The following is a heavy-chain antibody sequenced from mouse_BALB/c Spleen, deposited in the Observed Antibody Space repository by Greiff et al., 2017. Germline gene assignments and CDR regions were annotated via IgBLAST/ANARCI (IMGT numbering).Heavy chain of an antibody. CDR1: GYSFTGYF. J-gene: IGHJ4*01. CDR2: INPYNGDT. D-gene: IGHD2-2*01. CDR3: GRRGALGYGYAMDY. V-gene: IGHV1-37*01. Sequence: EVKLVESGPELVKPGASVKISCKASGYSFTGYFMNWVKQSHGKSLEWIGRINPYNGDTFYNQKFKGKATLTVDKSSSTAYMELLSLTSEDSAVYYCGRRGALGYGYAMDYWGQGTSVTVSS.